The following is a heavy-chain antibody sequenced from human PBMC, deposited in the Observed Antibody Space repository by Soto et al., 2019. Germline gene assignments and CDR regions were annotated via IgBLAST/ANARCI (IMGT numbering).Heavy chain of an antibody. CDR2: ISYDGSNK. D-gene: IGHD3-10*01. J-gene: IGHJ1*01. CDR3: AKDLDNYGSGSYYQH. CDR1: GFTFSSYG. Sequence: GGSLRLSCAASGFTFSSYGMHWVRQAPGKGLEWVAVISYDGSNKYYADSVKGRFTISRDNSKNTLYLQMNSLRAEDTAVYYCAKDLDNYGSGSYYQHWGQGTLVTVSS. V-gene: IGHV3-30*18.